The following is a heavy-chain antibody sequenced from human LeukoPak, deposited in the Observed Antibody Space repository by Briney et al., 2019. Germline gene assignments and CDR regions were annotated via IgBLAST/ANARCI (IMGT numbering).Heavy chain of an antibody. CDR2: IYYSGST. Sequence: SETLSLTCTVSGGSISSGDYYWSWIRQPPGKGLEWIGYIYYSGSTNYNPSLKSRVTISVDTSKNQFSLKLSSVTAADTAVYYCARVINDFWSGYYAEPIWFDPWGQGTLVTVSS. V-gene: IGHV4-61*08. J-gene: IGHJ5*02. CDR1: GGSISSGDYY. D-gene: IGHD3-3*01. CDR3: ARVINDFWSGYYAEPIWFDP.